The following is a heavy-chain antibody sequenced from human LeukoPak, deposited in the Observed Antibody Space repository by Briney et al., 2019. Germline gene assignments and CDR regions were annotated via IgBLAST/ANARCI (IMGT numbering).Heavy chain of an antibody. CDR3: VRGQVPAARGYNWFDP. D-gene: IGHD2-2*01. V-gene: IGHV4-34*01. Sequence: SETLSLTCAVYGWSFNDYYWNWIHQPPGKGLEWIGEINARGDTNYNPSLKSRVTISVDTSKKQFSLRFTSTIAADTAVYYCVRGQVPAARGYNWFDPWGQGTLVTVSS. CDR1: GWSFNDYY. J-gene: IGHJ5*02. CDR2: INARGDT.